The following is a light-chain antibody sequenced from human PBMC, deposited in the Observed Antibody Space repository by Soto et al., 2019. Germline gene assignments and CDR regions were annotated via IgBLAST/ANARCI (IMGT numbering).Light chain of an antibody. CDR3: SSYTTSNTRQIV. V-gene: IGLV2-14*03. CDR1: SSDVGGYNY. Sequence: QCVLTQPASVSGAAGEWITISCTGTSSDVGGYNYVSWYQHHPGKAPKLIIYDVTNRPSGVSNPFSGSKSGNTASLTISGLQPEDEADYYCSSYTTSNTRQIVFGTGTKVTVL. J-gene: IGLJ1*01. CDR2: DVT.